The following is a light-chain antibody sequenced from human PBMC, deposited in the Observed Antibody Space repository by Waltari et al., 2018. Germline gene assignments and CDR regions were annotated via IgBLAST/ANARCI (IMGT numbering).Light chain of an antibody. Sequence: EIVLTQSPGTLSLSPGERATLSCRASQSVSRSLAWYPPKPCQAPRLLIYGASNRAAGIPDRLSGSGSGTDFSLTISRLEPADFAVYYCQHYVRLPATFGQGTKVEIK. CDR3: QHYVRLPAT. J-gene: IGKJ1*01. CDR2: GAS. V-gene: IGKV3-20*01. CDR1: QSVSRS.